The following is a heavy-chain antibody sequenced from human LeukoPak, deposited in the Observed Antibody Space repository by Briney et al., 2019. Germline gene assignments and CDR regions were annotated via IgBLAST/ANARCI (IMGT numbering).Heavy chain of an antibody. CDR3: ARISYDSSGYGWFDP. Sequence: ASVTVSCTASGYTFTIYAMNWVRQAPGQGLEWMGWINANTGNPTYAQGFTGRFVFSLDTSVSTAYLQISSLKAEDTAVYYCARISYDSSGYGWFDPWGQGTLVTVSS. CDR2: INANTGNP. J-gene: IGHJ5*02. V-gene: IGHV7-4-1*02. CDR1: GYTFTIYA. D-gene: IGHD3-22*01.